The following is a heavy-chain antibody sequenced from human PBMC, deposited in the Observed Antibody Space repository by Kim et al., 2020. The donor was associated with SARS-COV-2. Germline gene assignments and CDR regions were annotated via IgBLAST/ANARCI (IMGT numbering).Heavy chain of an antibody. CDR2: IWYDGSNK. Sequence: GGSLRLSCAASGFTFSSYGMHWVRQAPGKGLEWVAVIWYDGSNKYYADSVKGRFTISRDNSKNTLYLQMNSLRAEDTAVYYCARERYYYDSSALFDYWGQGTLVTVSS. CDR3: ARERYYYDSSALFDY. D-gene: IGHD3-22*01. J-gene: IGHJ4*02. CDR1: GFTFSSYG. V-gene: IGHV3-33*01.